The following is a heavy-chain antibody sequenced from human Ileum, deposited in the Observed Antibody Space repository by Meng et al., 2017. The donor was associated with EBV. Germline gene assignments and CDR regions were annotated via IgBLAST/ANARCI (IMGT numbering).Heavy chain of an antibody. J-gene: IGHJ4*02. CDR2: INHSGST. Sequence: QVQLAQWGAVLLKPSETLSLTCAVQGGAFSGYSLSWIRQPPGKGLEWIGEINHSGSTNYNPSLKSRVTISVDTSKNQFSLKLSSVTAADTAVYYCARGHDYGDYASDYWGQGTLVTVSS. V-gene: IGHV4-34*01. CDR3: ARGHDYGDYASDY. CDR1: GGAFSGYS. D-gene: IGHD4-17*01.